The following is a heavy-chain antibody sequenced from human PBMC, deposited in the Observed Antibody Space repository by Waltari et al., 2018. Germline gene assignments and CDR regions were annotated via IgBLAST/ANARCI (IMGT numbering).Heavy chain of an antibody. V-gene: IGHV1-69*05. D-gene: IGHD6-13*01. J-gene: IGHJ2*01. Sequence: QVQLVQSGAEVKKPGSSVKVSCKASGGTFSSYALSWGRQAPGQGLGWMGGDIPIFGTANYGQKCQGRVTITTDESTSTAYMELSSLRSEDTAVYYCARDPTAAGDWYFDLWGRGTLVTVSS. CDR3: ARDPTAAGDWYFDL. CDR2: DIPIFGTA. CDR1: GGTFSSYA.